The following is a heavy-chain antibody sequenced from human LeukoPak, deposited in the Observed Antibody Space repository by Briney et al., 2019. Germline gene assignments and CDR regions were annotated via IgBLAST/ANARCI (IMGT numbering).Heavy chain of an antibody. CDR3: ARGGGIQLSPQEADY. J-gene: IGHJ4*02. CDR2: MNPNSGNT. Sequence: ASVKVSCKASGYTFTSYDINWVRQATGQGLEWMGWMNPNSGNTGYAQKFQGRVTMTRNTSISTAYMELSRLRSDDTAVYYCARGGGIQLSPQEADYWGQGTLVTVSS. CDR1: GYTFTSYD. D-gene: IGHD5-18*01. V-gene: IGHV1-8*01.